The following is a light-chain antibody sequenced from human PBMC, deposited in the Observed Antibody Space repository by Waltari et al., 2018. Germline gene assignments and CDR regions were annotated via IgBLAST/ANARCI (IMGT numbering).Light chain of an antibody. J-gene: IGLJ3*02. CDR3: CSYAGSSTFDWV. CDR1: NSDVGSYDR. Sequence: QSALTQPASVSGSPGQSITISCTGTNSDVGSYDRFFWYQQHPGKAPKVMISEVSKRPSGVSNLFSGSKSGNTASLTISGLQAEDEADYYCCSYAGSSTFDWVFGGGTKLTVL. V-gene: IGLV2-23*02. CDR2: EVS.